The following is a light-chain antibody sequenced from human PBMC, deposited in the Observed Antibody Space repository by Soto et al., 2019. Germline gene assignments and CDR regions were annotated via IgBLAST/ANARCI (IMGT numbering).Light chain of an antibody. V-gene: IGKV1-39*01. J-gene: IGKJ4*01. CDR1: QTIGIF. CDR2: AAS. CDR3: QQSFTTPLT. Sequence: DIQMTQSPSSLSASVGDRVTITCRASQTIGIFLNWYQHKPGKAPKLLMYAASSLQSGVPSRFTGSGSGTDFTLTINSLQPEDFATYYCQQSFTTPLTFGGGTKVEI.